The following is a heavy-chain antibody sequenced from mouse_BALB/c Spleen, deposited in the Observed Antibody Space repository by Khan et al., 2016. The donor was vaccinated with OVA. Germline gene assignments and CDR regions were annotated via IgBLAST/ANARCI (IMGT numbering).Heavy chain of an antibody. D-gene: IGHD1-1*01. CDR2: IAPGSGSA. Sequence: DLVKPGASVKLSCKASGYTFTSFWINWIKQRPGQGLEWIGHIAPGSGSAYYNEMFKGQATLTVDTSSSTAYIQLSSLSSEDSAVYFCARSNYCGHSLYAMDYWGQGTSVTVSS. J-gene: IGHJ4*01. V-gene: IGHV1S41*01. CDR3: ARSNYCGHSLYAMDY. CDR1: GYTFTSFW.